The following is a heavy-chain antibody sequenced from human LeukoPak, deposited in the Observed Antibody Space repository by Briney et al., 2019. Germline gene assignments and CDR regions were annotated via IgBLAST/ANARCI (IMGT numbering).Heavy chain of an antibody. D-gene: IGHD3-3*01. V-gene: IGHV1-69*04. Sequence: GASVKVSCKASGYTFTSYGISWVRQAPGQGLEWMGRIIPILGIANYAQKFQGRVTITADKSTSTAYMELSSLRSEDTAVYYCARVLASSAFDYWGQGTLVTVSS. CDR1: GYTFTSYG. CDR2: IIPILGIA. J-gene: IGHJ4*02. CDR3: ARVLASSAFDY.